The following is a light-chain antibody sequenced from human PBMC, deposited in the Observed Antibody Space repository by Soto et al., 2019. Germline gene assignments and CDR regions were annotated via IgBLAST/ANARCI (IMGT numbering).Light chain of an antibody. V-gene: IGKV1-5*01. CDR1: QTISSW. J-gene: IGKJ4*01. Sequence: IQLTQSPSSLSASVGDSVTITCRASQTISSWLAWYQQKPGNPPKLLIYEESTLHSGVPSRFSGRKVGTQFILTIDSLQPEDFATYYCQQVKSYPRTFGGGTKVDI. CDR3: QQVKSYPRT. CDR2: EES.